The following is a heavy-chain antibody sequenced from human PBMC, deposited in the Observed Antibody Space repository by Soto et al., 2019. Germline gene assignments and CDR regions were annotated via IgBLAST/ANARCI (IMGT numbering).Heavy chain of an antibody. CDR1: GDSVSSNSAA. V-gene: IGHV6-1*01. CDR2: TYYRSKWYN. D-gene: IGHD1-7*01. CDR3: ARELELPGDYYYGMDV. J-gene: IGHJ6*02. Sequence: SQTLSLTCAISGDSVSSNSAALNWIRQSPSRGLEWLGRTYYRSKWYNDYAVSVKSRITINPDTSKNQFSLQLNSVTPEDTAVYYCARELELPGDYYYGMDVWGQGTTVTVSS.